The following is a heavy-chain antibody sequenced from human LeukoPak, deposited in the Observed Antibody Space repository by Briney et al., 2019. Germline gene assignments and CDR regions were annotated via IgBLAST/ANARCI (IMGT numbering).Heavy chain of an antibody. CDR2: ISWNSGSI. D-gene: IGHD6-13*01. V-gene: IGHV3-9*01. J-gene: IGHJ4*02. CDR3: AKGIRPNSSWFYYFDY. CDR1: GFTFDDYA. Sequence: PGGSLRLSCAASGFTFDDYAMHWVRQAPGKGLEWVSGISWNSGSIGYADSVKGRFTISRDNAKNSLYLQMNSLRAEDTALYYCAKGIRPNSSWFYYFDYWGQGTLVTVSS.